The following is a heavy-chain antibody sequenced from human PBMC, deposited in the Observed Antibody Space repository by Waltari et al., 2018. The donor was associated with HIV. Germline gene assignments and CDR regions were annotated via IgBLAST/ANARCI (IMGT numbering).Heavy chain of an antibody. V-gene: IGHV3-66*01. CDR3: ARVDRAGTTSGWDVFDI. CDR2: MYSGGTT. J-gene: IGHJ3*02. D-gene: IGHD1-1*01. CDR1: GFTVSSPH. Sequence: EVQLVESGGGLVRPGGSLSLSCAASGFTVSSPHMGWVRQTPGKGLEYVSVMYSGGTTHYADSVNGRFTISRDSSKSALYLQMNTLRAEDTALYYCARVDRAGTTSGWDVFDIWGQGTMVTVSS.